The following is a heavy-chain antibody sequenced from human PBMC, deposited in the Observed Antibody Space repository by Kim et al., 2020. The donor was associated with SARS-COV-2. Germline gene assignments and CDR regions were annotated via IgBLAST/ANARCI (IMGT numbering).Heavy chain of an antibody. D-gene: IGHD3-10*01. CDR3: ARAHGSGSYYILFARSYFDY. V-gene: IGHV4-34*01. Sequence: SETLSLTCAVYGGSFSGYYWSWIRQPPGKGLEWIGEINHSGSTNYNPSLKSRVTISVDTSKNQFSLKLSSVTAADTAVYYCARAHGSGSYYILFARSYFDYWGQGTLVTVSS. CDR2: INHSGST. J-gene: IGHJ4*02. CDR1: GGSFSGYY.